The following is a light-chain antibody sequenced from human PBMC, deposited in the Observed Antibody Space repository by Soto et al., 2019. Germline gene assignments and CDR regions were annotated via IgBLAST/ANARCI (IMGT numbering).Light chain of an antibody. J-gene: IGKJ1*01. Sequence: EIVMTQSPATLSVSPGERATLSCRASQSVSGNLAWYQQKRGQAPRLLIYEASTRATGVPATFSGSGSGTEFTLTISSLQSEDFAVSYCQQYNDWPRTFGRGTKVEL. CDR1: QSVSGN. CDR3: QQYNDWPRT. V-gene: IGKV3-15*01. CDR2: EAS.